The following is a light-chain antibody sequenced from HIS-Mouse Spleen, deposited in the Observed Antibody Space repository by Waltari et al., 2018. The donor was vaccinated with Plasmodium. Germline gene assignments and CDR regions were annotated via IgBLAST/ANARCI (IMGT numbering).Light chain of an antibody. CDR3: QQYNNWPFT. CDR2: GAS. CDR1: QSVSSN. V-gene: IGKV3-15*01. J-gene: IGKJ3*01. Sequence: EIVMTQSPATLSVSPGERATLSCRARQSVSSNLAWYQQKPGQAPRLLSYGASTRATGIPATFSGSGSGTEFTLTISSLQSEDFAVYYCQQYNNWPFTFGPGTKVDIK.